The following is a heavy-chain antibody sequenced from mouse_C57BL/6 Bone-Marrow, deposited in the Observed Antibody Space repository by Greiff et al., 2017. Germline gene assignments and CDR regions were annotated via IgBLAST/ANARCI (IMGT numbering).Heavy chain of an antibody. Sequence: VQLQESGPELVKPGASVKISCKASGYAFSSSWMNWVKQRPGKGLEWIGRIYPGDGDTNYNGKFKGKATLTADKSSSTAYMQLSSLTSEDSAVYFCARSGDYYGLDYGGRGTTLTVSS. CDR2: IYPGDGDT. CDR1: GYAFSSSW. J-gene: IGHJ2*01. CDR3: ARSGDYYGLDY. D-gene: IGHD1-1*01. V-gene: IGHV1-82*01.